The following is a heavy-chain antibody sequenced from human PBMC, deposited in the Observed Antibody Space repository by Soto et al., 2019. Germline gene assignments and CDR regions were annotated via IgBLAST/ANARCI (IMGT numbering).Heavy chain of an antibody. CDR1: GYSFSNKD. CDR3: ARDRSGHIVGVSQHFDS. CDR2: MNPESGGT. D-gene: IGHD3-10*01. J-gene: IGHJ4*02. V-gene: IGHV1-2*02. Sequence: AAVEESFNASGYSFSNKDVSWVRQATGQGLEWMGWMNPESGGTHYALKFQGRVTMTRDTSISTAYMELSRLRSDDTAVYYCARDRSGHIVGVSQHFDSWGQGTLVTVSS.